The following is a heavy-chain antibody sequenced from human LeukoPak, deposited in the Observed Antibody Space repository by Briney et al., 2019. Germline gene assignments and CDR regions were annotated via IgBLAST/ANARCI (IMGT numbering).Heavy chain of an antibody. CDR3: ARGAVVPAAIPFYYFDY. V-gene: IGHV4-34*01. D-gene: IGHD2-2*02. Sequence: SETLSLTCAVYGGSFSGYYWSWIRQPPGKGLEWIGEINHSGSTNYNPSLKSRVTISVDTSKNQFSLKLSSVTAADTAVYYCARGAVVPAAIPFYYFDYWGQGTLVTVSS. CDR2: INHSGST. J-gene: IGHJ4*02. CDR1: GGSFSGYY.